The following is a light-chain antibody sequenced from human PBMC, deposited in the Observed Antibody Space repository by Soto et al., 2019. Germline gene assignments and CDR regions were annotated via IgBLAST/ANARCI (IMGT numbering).Light chain of an antibody. J-gene: IGLJ3*02. Sequence: QSVLPQPPSASGTPGQRVTISCSGSNSNIGSHTVNWYQHLPGTAPKLLMHNNNQRPSGVPDRFSGSRSGTSASLAITGLQSEDEADYYCSVWDDSLNGWVFGGGTKLTVL. CDR3: SVWDDSLNGWV. CDR1: NSNIGSHT. CDR2: NNN. V-gene: IGLV1-44*01.